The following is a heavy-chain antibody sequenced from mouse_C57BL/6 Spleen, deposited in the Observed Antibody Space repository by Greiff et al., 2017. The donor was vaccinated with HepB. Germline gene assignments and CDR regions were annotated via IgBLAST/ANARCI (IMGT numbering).Heavy chain of an antibody. Sequence: EVQLQQSGAELVRPGASVKLSCTASGFTIKDDYMHWVKQTPEQGLEWIGWIDPENGETDYASTFQGKATISADTSSNTAYLQLSSLTSEDTAVYYWTTGTKDAMDYWGQGTSVTVSS. CDR3: TTGTKDAMDY. J-gene: IGHJ4*01. V-gene: IGHV14-4*01. D-gene: IGHD2-14*01. CDR1: GFTIKDDY. CDR2: IDPENGET.